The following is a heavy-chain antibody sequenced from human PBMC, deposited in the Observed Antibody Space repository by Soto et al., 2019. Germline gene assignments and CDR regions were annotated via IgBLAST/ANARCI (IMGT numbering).Heavy chain of an antibody. CDR3: ATERPVSGPDAFDI. D-gene: IGHD5-12*01. CDR2: INPNSGGT. J-gene: IGHJ3*02. CDR1: GYTVTGYY. V-gene: IGHV1-2*02. Sequence: ASVKVCCKASGYTVTGYYMHWVRQAPGQGLEWMGWINPNSGGTNYAQKFQGRVTMTRDTSTSTVYMELSSLRSEDTAVYYCATERPVSGPDAFDIWGQGTMVTVSS.